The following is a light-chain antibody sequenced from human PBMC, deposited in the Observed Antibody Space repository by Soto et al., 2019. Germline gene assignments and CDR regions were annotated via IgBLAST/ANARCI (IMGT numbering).Light chain of an antibody. Sequence: QSALTQPASVSGSPGQSITISCTGTSRDVGAYNFLSWYQQHPGKAPKLMIYDVGNRPSGVSIRFSGSKSGNSASLTIFGLQAEDEADYFCSLFTSSSTLYVFGTGTKVTVL. CDR1: SRDVGAYNF. V-gene: IGLV2-14*01. CDR3: SLFTSSSTLYV. J-gene: IGLJ1*01. CDR2: DVG.